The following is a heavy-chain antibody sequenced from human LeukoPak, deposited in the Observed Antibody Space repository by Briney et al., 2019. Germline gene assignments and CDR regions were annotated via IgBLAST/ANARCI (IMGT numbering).Heavy chain of an antibody. CDR1: GFTLSTYW. J-gene: IGHJ4*02. V-gene: IGHV3-7*01. D-gene: IGHD2-2*01. CDR2: INQDASAK. Sequence: PGGSLRLSCAVSGFTLSTYWMSWVRQAPGKGLEWVANINQDASAKYYVDSVKGRFTISRDNAKNSLYLQMNSLRAEDTGVYYCATSSAAPANMWSQGTPVTVSS. CDR3: ATSSAAPANM.